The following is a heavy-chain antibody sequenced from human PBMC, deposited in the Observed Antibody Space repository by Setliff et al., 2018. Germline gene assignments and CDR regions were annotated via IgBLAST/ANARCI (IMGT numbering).Heavy chain of an antibody. CDR3: VRSGKFGMRFWFDQ. V-gene: IGHV1-18*01. Sequence: ASVKVSCKASGYTFTSYGINWVRQAPGQGLEWMGWISPYYGSTDYAQKFQGRVTMTRDTSINTAYMELSSLTSDDTAFYYCVRSGKFGMRFWFDQWGLGTLVTVSS. CDR1: GYTFTSYG. CDR2: ISPYYGST. D-gene: IGHD1-26*01. J-gene: IGHJ5*02.